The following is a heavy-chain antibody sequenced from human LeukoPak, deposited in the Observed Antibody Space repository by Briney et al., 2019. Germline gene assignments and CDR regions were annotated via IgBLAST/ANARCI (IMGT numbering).Heavy chain of an antibody. D-gene: IGHD6-25*01. CDR2: TSTSYSGDT. V-gene: IGHV4-59*01. CDR1: GASISNYY. CDR3: ARGERPGPDY. Sequence: SETLSLTCTVSGASISNYYWSWIRQSPGKGLEWIAYTSTSYSGDTNYNPFLESRVTISLDTSKNQFSLKLSSVTAADAAVYYCARGERPGPDYWGQGTLVTVSS. J-gene: IGHJ4*02.